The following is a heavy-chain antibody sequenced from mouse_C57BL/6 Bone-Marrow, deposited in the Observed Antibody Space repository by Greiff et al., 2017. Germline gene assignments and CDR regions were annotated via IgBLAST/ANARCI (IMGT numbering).Heavy chain of an antibody. V-gene: IGHV5-6*01. Sequence: EVKLMESGGDLVKPGGSLKLSCAASGFTFSSYGMSWVRQTPDKRLEWVATISSGGSYTYYPDSVKGRFTISRDNAKNTLYLQMSSLKSEDTAMYYCARPLLGAYRGQGSLVTVSA. D-gene: IGHD3-1*01. J-gene: IGHJ3*01. CDR1: GFTFSSYG. CDR2: ISSGGSYT. CDR3: ARPLLGAY.